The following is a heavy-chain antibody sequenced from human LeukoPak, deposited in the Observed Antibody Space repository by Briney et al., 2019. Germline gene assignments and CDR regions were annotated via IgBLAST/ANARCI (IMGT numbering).Heavy chain of an antibody. J-gene: IGHJ6*02. V-gene: IGHV4-39*01. Sequence: SETLSLTCTVSGGSISSSSYYWGWIRQPPGKGLEWIGSIYYSGSTYYNPSLKSRVTISVDTSKNQFSLKLSSVTAADTAVYYCASGPLLIPYRVWGQGTTVTVSS. CDR2: IYYSGST. D-gene: IGHD2-8*01. CDR3: ASGPLLIPYRV. CDR1: GGSISSSSYY.